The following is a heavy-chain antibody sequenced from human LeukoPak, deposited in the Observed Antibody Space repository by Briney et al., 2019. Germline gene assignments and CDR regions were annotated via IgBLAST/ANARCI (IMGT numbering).Heavy chain of an antibody. CDR3: ARFRWGDYYYYGVDV. J-gene: IGHJ6*02. Sequence: GGSLRLSCAASGFTFTGYWMTWVRQAPGKGLEWVANIKQDGSDKYYVDSVKGRFTISRDTSKNVVYLQLNSLRAEDTAIYYCARFRWGDYYYYGVDVWGQGTTVTVSS. D-gene: IGHD3-16*01. CDR1: GFTFTGYW. CDR2: IKQDGSDK. V-gene: IGHV3-7*05.